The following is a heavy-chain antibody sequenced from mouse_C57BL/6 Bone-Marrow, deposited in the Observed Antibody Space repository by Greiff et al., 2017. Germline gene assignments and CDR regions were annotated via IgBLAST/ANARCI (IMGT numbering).Heavy chain of an antibody. CDR3: AKRDSSGYPYAMDY. D-gene: IGHD3-2*02. J-gene: IGHJ4*01. Sequence: EVQRVESVAELVRPGASVKLSCTASGFNITNTYMHWVKQRPEQGLEWIGRIDPANGNTKYAPKFKGKATITADTSSNTAYLQLSSLTSEDTAIYYCAKRDSSGYPYAMDYRGQGTSVTVSS. V-gene: IGHV14-3*01. CDR2: IDPANGNT. CDR1: GFNITNTY.